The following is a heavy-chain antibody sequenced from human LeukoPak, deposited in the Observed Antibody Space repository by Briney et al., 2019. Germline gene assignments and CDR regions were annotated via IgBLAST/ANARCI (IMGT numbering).Heavy chain of an antibody. CDR3: ARGQGTMVRGAHDY. Sequence: SETLSLTCAVYGGSFSGYYWSWIRQPPGKGLEWIGEINHSGSTNYNPPLKSRVTISVDTSKNQFSLKLSSVTAADTAVYYCARGQGTMVRGAHDYWGQGTLVTVSS. J-gene: IGHJ4*02. CDR2: INHSGST. CDR1: GGSFSGYY. V-gene: IGHV4-34*01. D-gene: IGHD3-10*01.